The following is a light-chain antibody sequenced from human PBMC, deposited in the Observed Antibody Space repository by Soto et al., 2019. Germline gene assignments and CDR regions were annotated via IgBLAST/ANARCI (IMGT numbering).Light chain of an antibody. CDR3: QAWDSSTVE. J-gene: IGLJ2*01. CDR1: RLGHKY. CDR2: QDD. V-gene: IGLV3-1*01. Sequence: SYELTQPPSVSVSPGQTATITCSGDRLGHKYTSWYQQKPGQSPVLVICQDDKRPSGIPERFSGSNSGNTATLTVSGTQSMDEADYYCQAWDSSTVEFGGGTKVTVL.